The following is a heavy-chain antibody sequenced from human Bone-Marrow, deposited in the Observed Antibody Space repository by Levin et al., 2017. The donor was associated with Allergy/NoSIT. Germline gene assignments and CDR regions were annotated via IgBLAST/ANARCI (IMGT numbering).Heavy chain of an antibody. J-gene: IGHJ4*02. D-gene: IGHD3-22*01. V-gene: IGHV1-18*01. Sequence: GESLKISCKASGYSFTSYGITWVRQAPGQGLEWMGWISAYNGNTNYAQHLQGRLTMTTDTSTNTAYMELRSLRSDDTAVYYCASQSGYTSGSHLEYWGQGTLVTVAS. CDR3: ASQSGYTSGSHLEY. CDR1: GYSFTSYG. CDR2: ISAYNGNT.